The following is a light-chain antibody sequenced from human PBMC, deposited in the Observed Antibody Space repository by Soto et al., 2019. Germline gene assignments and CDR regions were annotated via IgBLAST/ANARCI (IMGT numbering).Light chain of an antibody. CDR1: SSNLGAPYD. Sequence: QSALTQPPSVSGAPGQTVIISCSGSSSNLGAPYDVNWFRQLPGTVPRLLIYGNNNRPSGVPDRFSGSKSGTSGSLAITGLQAEDEADYYCQSYDSSLSGYVFGTGTKVTVL. J-gene: IGLJ1*01. CDR3: QSYDSSLSGYV. V-gene: IGLV1-40*01. CDR2: GNN.